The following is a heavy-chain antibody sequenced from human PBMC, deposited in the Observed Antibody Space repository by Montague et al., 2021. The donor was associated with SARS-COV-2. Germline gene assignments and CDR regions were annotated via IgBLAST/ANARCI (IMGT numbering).Heavy chain of an antibody. Sequence: ETLSLTCTVSGGSISSSSYYWGWIRQPPGKGLEWIGSIYYSGSTYYSPSLKSRVTISVDTSKNQFSLKLSSVTAADTAVYYCARVISRQNNIVVVGLYYFDYWGQGTLVTVSS. J-gene: IGHJ4*02. D-gene: IGHD2-15*01. CDR1: GGSISSSSYY. CDR2: IYYSGST. V-gene: IGHV4-39*07. CDR3: ARVISRQNNIVVVGLYYFDY.